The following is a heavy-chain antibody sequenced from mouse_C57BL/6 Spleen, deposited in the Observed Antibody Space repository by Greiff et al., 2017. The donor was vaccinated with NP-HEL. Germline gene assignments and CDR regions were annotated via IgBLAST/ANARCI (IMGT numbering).Heavy chain of an antibody. Sequence: LVEPGASVKISCKASGYSFTGYYMNWVKQSPEKSLEWIGEINPSTGGTTYNQKFKAKATLTVDKSSSTAYMQLKSLTSEDAAVYYCANYGSSVRGYFDVWGTGTTVTVSS. CDR1: GYSFTGYY. CDR2: INPSTGGT. D-gene: IGHD1-1*01. V-gene: IGHV1-42*01. CDR3: ANYGSSVRGYFDV. J-gene: IGHJ1*03.